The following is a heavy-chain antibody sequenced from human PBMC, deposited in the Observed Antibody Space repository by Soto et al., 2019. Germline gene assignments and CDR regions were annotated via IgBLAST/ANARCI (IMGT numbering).Heavy chain of an antibody. J-gene: IGHJ5*02. D-gene: IGHD3-16*02. CDR3: AHSPKDYDYIWGSYRYTFWFDP. CDR2: IYWDDDK. CDR1: GFSLSTSGVG. Sequence: SGPTLVKPTQTLTLTCTFSGFSLSTSGVGVGWIRQPPGKALEWLALIYWDDDKRYSPSLKSRLTITKDTSKNQVVLTMTNMDPVDTATYYCAHSPKDYDYIWGSYRYTFWFDPWGQGTLVTVSS. V-gene: IGHV2-5*02.